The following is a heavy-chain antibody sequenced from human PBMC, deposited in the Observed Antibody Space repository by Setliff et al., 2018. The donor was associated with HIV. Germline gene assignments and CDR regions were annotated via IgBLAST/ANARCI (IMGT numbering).Heavy chain of an antibody. CDR1: GGSISGYH. CDR3: ARSPSYRSSWEYYFDY. J-gene: IGHJ4*02. CDR2: IYTSRGT. V-gene: IGHV4-4*09. Sequence: PSETLSLTCTVSGGSISGYHWNRLRQTPGKGLEWIGYIYTSRGTNYNHSLRTRVIISVDTSNQFSLKLSSVTAADAAVYYCARSPSYRSSWEYYFDYWGQGILVTVSS. D-gene: IGHD6-13*01.